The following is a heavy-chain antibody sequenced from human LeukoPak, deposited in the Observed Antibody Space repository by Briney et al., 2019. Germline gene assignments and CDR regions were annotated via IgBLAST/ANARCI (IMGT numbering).Heavy chain of an antibody. CDR1: GYSFTSYW. V-gene: IGHV5-10-1*01. J-gene: IGHJ6*04. D-gene: IGHD3-9*01. CDR3: ARHEAYYDILTATYYYYGMDV. Sequence: GESLKISCKGSGYSFTSYWISWVRQMPGKGLEWMGRIDPSDSYTNYSPSFQGHVTISADKSISTAYLQWSSLTASDTAMYYCARHEAYYDILTATYYYYGMDVWGKGTTVTVSS. CDR2: IDPSDSYT.